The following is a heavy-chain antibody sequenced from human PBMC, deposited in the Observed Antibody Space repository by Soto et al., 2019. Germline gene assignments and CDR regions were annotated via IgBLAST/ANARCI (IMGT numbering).Heavy chain of an antibody. D-gene: IGHD6-19*01. CDR3: ARAPAGWYPGAFDI. V-gene: IGHV3-74*01. Sequence: GGSLRLPCAASGFTFSSYWMHWVRQAPGKGLVWVSRINSDGSSTSYADSVKGRFTISRDNAKNTLYLQMNSLRAEDTAVYYCARAPAGWYPGAFDIWGQGTIVT. CDR1: GFTFSSYW. CDR2: INSDGSST. J-gene: IGHJ3*02.